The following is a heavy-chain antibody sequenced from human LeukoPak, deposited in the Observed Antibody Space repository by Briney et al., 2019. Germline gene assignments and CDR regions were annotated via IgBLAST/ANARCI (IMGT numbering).Heavy chain of an antibody. CDR2: INPNSGGT. Sequence: ASVKVSCKASGYTFTGYYMHWVRQAPGQGLEWMGWINPNSGGTNYAQKFQGWVTMTRDTSISTAYMELSRLRSDDAAVYYCARAGYRGPFFDYWGQGTLVTVSS. V-gene: IGHV1-2*04. D-gene: IGHD5-18*01. CDR3: ARAGYRGPFFDY. CDR1: GYTFTGYY. J-gene: IGHJ4*02.